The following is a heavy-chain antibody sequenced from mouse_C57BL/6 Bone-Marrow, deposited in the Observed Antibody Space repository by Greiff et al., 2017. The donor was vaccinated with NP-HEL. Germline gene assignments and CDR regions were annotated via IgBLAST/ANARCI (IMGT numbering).Heavy chain of an antibody. V-gene: IGHV1-55*01. CDR1: GYTFTSYW. Sequence: QVQLQQPGAALVKPGASVKMSCKASGYTFTSYWITWVKQRPGQGLEWIGDIYPGSGSTNYNEKFKSKATLTVDTSSSTAYMQLSSLTSEDSAVYYCARFYYDDDWFAYWDQGTLVTVSA. CDR3: ARFYYDDDWFAY. J-gene: IGHJ3*01. CDR2: IYPGSGST. D-gene: IGHD2-4*01.